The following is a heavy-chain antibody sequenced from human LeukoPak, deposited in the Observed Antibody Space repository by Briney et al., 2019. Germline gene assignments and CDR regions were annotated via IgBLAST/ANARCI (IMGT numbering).Heavy chain of an antibody. D-gene: IGHD3-10*01. CDR2: ISGSGGST. CDR3: ELLWFGESGGDAFDI. Sequence: GGSLRLSCAASGFTFSSYAMNWVRQAPGKGLEWVSAISGSGGSTYYADSVKGRFTISRDNAKNSLYLQMNSLRAEDTAVYYCELLWFGESGGDAFDIWGQGTMVTVSS. V-gene: IGHV3-23*01. J-gene: IGHJ3*02. CDR1: GFTFSSYA.